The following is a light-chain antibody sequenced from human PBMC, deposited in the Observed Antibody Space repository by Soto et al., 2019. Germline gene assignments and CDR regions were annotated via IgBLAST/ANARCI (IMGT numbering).Light chain of an antibody. V-gene: IGLV2-14*02. CDR2: DVS. CDR3: CSYTTSNTRQIV. J-gene: IGLJ1*01. CDR1: SSDVGSYNL. Sequence: QSALTQPASVSGSPGQSITISCTGTSSDVGSYNLVSWYQQHPGKAPKLMIYDVSNRPSGVSNRFSGSKSGNTASLTISGLQPEDEADYYCCSYTTSNTRQIVFGTGTKVTVL.